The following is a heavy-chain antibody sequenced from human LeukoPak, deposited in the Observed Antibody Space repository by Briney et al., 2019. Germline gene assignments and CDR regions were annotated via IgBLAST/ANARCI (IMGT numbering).Heavy chain of an antibody. CDR1: GFTFSSYA. CDR2: ISGSGGST. J-gene: IGHJ4*02. V-gene: IGHV3-23*01. CDR3: ANGKAARPLDYFDY. D-gene: IGHD6-6*01. Sequence: GGSLRLSCAASGFTFSSYAMSWVRQAPGKGLEWVSAISGSGGSTYYADSVKGRFTISRDNSKNTLYLQMNSLRAEDAAVYYCANGKAARPLDYFDYWGQGTLVTVSS.